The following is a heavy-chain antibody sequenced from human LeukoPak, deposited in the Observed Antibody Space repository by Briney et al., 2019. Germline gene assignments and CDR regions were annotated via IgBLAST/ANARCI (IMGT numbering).Heavy chain of an antibody. CDR2: IASDGSST. V-gene: IGHV3-74*01. D-gene: IGHD4-23*01. CDR1: GFTFSSYW. CDR3: ARGRPHGNDY. Sequence: GGSLRLSCAASGFTFSSYWMNWVRQAPGKGLVWVSRIASDGSSTTYADSVKGRFSISRDNAKNTLYLQMNSLRVEDTAVYYCARGRPHGNDYWGQGTLDTVSS. J-gene: IGHJ4*02.